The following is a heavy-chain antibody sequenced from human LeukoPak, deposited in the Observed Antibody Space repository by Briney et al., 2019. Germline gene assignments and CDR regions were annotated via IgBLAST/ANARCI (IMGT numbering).Heavy chain of an antibody. V-gene: IGHV1-69*13. Sequence: GASVKVSCKASGDTFSSYAISWVRQAPGQRLEWMGRIIPIFGTANYAQKFQGRVTITADESTSIAYMELSSLRSEDTAVYYCARDRVWGTGSPSLAMGYWGQGTLVTASS. CDR2: IIPIFGTA. D-gene: IGHD3-16*01. CDR1: GDTFSSYA. J-gene: IGHJ4*02. CDR3: ARDRVWGTGSPSLAMGY.